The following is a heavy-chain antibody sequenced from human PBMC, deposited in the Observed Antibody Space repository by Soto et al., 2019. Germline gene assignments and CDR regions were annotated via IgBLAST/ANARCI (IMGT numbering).Heavy chain of an antibody. Sequence: GGSLRLSCAASGFTFNSYTMAWVRQAPGKGLEWVAVISYDGSNKYYADSVQGRFTISRDNSKNTLYLQMNSLRAEDTAVYYCARPSSSSFAYYYYGMDVWGQGTTVTVSS. V-gene: IGHV3-30-3*01. CDR1: GFTFNSYT. CDR3: ARPSSSSFAYYYYGMDV. D-gene: IGHD6-6*01. CDR2: ISYDGSNK. J-gene: IGHJ6*02.